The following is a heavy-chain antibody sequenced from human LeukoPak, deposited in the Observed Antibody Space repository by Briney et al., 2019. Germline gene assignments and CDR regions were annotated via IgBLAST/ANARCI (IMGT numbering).Heavy chain of an antibody. CDR2: IFTSGWT. Sequence: PETLSLTCTVSGGSISSYYWSWVRQSPGKGLEWIGYIFTSGWTDYNPSLKSRVTMSVDTSKNQLPMDLRFLTAADTAVYYCATSHDVKTAPYDLWGQGTLVTVSS. CDR1: GGSISSYY. V-gene: IGHV4-4*09. D-gene: IGHD2-21*01. J-gene: IGHJ5*02. CDR3: ATSHDVKTAPYDL.